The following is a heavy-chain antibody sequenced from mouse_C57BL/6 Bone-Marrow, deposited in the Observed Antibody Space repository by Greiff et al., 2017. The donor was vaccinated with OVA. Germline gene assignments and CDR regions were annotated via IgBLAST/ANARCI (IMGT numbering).Heavy chain of an antibody. CDR1: GYSITSGYY. V-gene: IGHV3-6*01. J-gene: IGHJ2*01. D-gene: IGHD1-1*01. CDR3: ARTYGSRNY. Sequence: VQLKESGPGLVKPSQSLSLTCSVTGYSITSGYYWNWIRQFPGNKLEWMGYISYDGSNNYNPSLKNRISITRDTSKNQFFLKLNSVTTEDTATYYCARTYGSRNYWGQGTTLTVSS. CDR2: ISYDGSN.